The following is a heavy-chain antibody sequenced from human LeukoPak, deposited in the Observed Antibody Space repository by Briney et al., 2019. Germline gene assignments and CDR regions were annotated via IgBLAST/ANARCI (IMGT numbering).Heavy chain of an antibody. CDR2: INSDGSST. D-gene: IGHD2-21*02. CDR3: AKDQLAYCGGDCYSAP. J-gene: IGHJ5*02. V-gene: IGHV3-74*01. CDR1: GFTFSSYW. Sequence: PGGSLRLSCAASGFTFSSYWMHWVRQAPGKGLVWVSRINSDGSSTTYADSVKGRFTISRDNAKNTLYLQMNSLRAGDTAVYYCAKDQLAYCGGDCYSAPWGQGTLVTVSS.